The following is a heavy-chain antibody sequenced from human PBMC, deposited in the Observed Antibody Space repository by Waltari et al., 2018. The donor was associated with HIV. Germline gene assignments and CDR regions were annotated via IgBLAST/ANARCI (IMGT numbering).Heavy chain of an antibody. CDR1: GFTFSSYS. Sequence: EVQLVESGGGLVKPGGSLRLSCAASGFTFSSYSMNWVRQAPGKGLEWVSSISSSSSYIYYADSVKGRFTISRDNAKNSLYLQMNSLRAEDTAVYYCARDRLEGKYSSGGYFDYWGQGTLVTVSS. V-gene: IGHV3-21*01. CDR3: ARDRLEGKYSSGGYFDY. CDR2: ISSSSSYI. J-gene: IGHJ4*02. D-gene: IGHD6-19*01.